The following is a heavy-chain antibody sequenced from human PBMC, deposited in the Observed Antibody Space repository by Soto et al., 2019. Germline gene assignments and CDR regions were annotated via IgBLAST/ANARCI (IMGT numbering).Heavy chain of an antibody. D-gene: IGHD2-15*01. CDR2: IRGFSPYT. CDR1: GFTFRTYT. V-gene: IGHV3-21*01. J-gene: IGHJ6*02. Sequence: GGSLRLSCIASGFTFRTYTMNWVRQAPGQGLEWVSGIRGFSPYTFYEESVKGRFTISRDNAKNSLYLQMNSLRAEDTAVYYCAIDRGYDAHDYYYNAMDVWGQGTTVTVSS. CDR3: AIDRGYDAHDYYYNAMDV.